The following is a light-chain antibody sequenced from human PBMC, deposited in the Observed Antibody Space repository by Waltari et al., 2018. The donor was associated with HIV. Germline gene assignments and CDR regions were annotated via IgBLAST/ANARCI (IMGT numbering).Light chain of an antibody. CDR2: STS. CDR1: QVIKNF. V-gene: IGKV1-16*02. Sequence: DIQLTQPPSSLSASVGDTVALTCRASQVIKNFLAWFQQRTGQAPRSLIYSTSTLQSGVPSKFGGSGSGTNYTLTISNLQPEDVATYYCQQFFSYPLTFGGGTKVEIK. CDR3: QQFFSYPLT. J-gene: IGKJ4*01.